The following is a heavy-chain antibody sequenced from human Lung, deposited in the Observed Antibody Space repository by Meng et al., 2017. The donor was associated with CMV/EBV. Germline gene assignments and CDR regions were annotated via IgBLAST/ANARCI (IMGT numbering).Heavy chain of an antibody. CDR3: ARHRDSSVHYFGWFDP. D-gene: IGHD3-22*01. CDR1: GGPISSSDYY. V-gene: IGHV4-39*01. CDR2: IFYRGNT. J-gene: IGHJ5*01. Sequence: LXCTVSGGPISSSDYYWGWIRQPPGKGLEWIGTIFYRGNTYYNPSLKSRVTISVDTSKNQFSLKLSSVTAADTAVYYCARHRDSSVHYFGWFDPXGQGXLVTVSS.